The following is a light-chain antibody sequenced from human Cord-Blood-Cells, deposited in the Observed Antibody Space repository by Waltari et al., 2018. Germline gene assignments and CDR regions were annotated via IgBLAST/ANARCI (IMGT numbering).Light chain of an antibody. Sequence: DIQLTQSPSSLSASLGDRVAITCRASQSISSYLNWYQQKPGKAHKLLIYAASSLQSGVPSRFSGSGSGTDFTLTISSLQPEDFATYYCQQSYSTPFTFGPGTKVDIK. CDR2: AAS. J-gene: IGKJ3*01. V-gene: IGKV1-39*01. CDR1: QSISSY. CDR3: QQSYSTPFT.